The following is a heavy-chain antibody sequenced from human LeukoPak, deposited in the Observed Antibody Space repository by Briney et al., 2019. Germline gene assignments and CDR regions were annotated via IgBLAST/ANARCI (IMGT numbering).Heavy chain of an antibody. J-gene: IGHJ5*02. CDR3: AQGIAYIRFDT. Sequence: GGSLRLSCAASGFIFSSHCMNWVRQAPGKGLEWVSCISPSGDMTYYAEYVKDRFSISTDNYKNTVYLQIESVLFTDPSVSYVAQGIAYIRFDTWGQGTLVTVSS. V-gene: IGHV3-23*01. CDR2: ISPSGDMT. CDR1: GFIFSSHC. D-gene: IGHD1-1*01.